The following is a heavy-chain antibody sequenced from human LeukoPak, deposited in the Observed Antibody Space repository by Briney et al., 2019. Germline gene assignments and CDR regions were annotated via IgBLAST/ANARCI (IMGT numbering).Heavy chain of an antibody. D-gene: IGHD2-15*01. CDR1: YW. Sequence: YWSWIRQPAGKGLEWMGIIYPGDSDTRYSPSFQGQVTISADKSISTAYLQWSSLKASDTAMYYCARSLPPDCSGGSCYAGNDAFDIWGQGTMVTVSS. V-gene: IGHV5-51*01. J-gene: IGHJ3*02. CDR2: IYPGDSDT. CDR3: ARSLPPDCSGGSCYAGNDAFDI.